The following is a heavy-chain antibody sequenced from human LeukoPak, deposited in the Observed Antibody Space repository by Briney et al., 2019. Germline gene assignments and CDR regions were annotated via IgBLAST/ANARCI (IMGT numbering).Heavy chain of an antibody. D-gene: IGHD6-19*01. CDR1: GGSISSSSYY. CDR2: IYYSGST. J-gene: IGHJ4*02. CDR3: ARLGSSAPLYYFDY. Sequence: SETLSLTCTVSGGSISSSSYYCGWIRQPPGKGLEWIGNIYYSGSTYYNPSLKSRVTISADTSKNQFSLKLSSVTAADSAMYYCARLGSSAPLYYFDYWGQGTLVTVSS. V-gene: IGHV4-39*01.